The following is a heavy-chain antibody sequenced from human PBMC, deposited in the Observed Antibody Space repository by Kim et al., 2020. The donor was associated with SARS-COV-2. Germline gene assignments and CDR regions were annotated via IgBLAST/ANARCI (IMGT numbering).Heavy chain of an antibody. CDR3: AREVRGYSGYDMGVYDY. D-gene: IGHD5-12*01. CDR1: GFTFSTYW. Sequence: GGSLRLSCAASGFTFSTYWMTWVRQAPGKGLEWVANIKQDGSEKFYVDSVQGRFTISRDNAKNSVYPQMNSLRAEDTAVYYCAREVRGYSGYDMGVYDYWGQGTLVTVSS. J-gene: IGHJ4*02. V-gene: IGHV3-7*01. CDR2: IKQDGSEK.